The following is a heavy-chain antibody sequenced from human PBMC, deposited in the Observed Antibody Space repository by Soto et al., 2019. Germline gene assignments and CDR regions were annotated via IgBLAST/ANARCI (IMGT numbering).Heavy chain of an antibody. CDR2: INAGNGNT. Sequence: QVQLVQSGAEVKKPGASVKISCKTSGYTFTSYALHWVRQAPGQRREWMGWINAGNGNTKYSQKFQGRVIITRDTSASTAYMELRSLRSEDTAVYYCARDSGGMDVLGQGTTVTVSS. CDR1: GYTFTSYA. CDR3: ARDSGGMDV. J-gene: IGHJ6*02. V-gene: IGHV1-3*01.